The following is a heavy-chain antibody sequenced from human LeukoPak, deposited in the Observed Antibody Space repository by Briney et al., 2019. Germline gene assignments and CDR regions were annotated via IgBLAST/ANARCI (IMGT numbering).Heavy chain of an antibody. CDR1: GFTFSSYA. CDR2: ISYDGSNK. D-gene: IGHD1-26*01. V-gene: IGHV3-30-3*01. J-gene: IGHJ4*02. Sequence: PGRSLRLSCVASGFTFSSYAMHWVRQAPGKGLEWVAVISYDGSNKYYADSVKGRFTISRDNSKNTLYLQMNSLRAEDTAVYYCARDQGGWGQGTLVTVSS. CDR3: ARDQGG.